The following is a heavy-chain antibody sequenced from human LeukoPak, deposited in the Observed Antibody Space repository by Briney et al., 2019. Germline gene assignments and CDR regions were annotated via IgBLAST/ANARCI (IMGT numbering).Heavy chain of an antibody. CDR3: ARGRFGPDY. J-gene: IGHJ4*02. D-gene: IGHD3-10*01. V-gene: IGHV3-23*01. CDR2: ISGTGAGT. Sequence: GGSLRLSCAASGFTFSSYAMSWVRQAPGKGLEWVSVISGTGAGTYFADSVRGRFTISRDNSKSTLYLHMNSLRAEDTAIYYCARGRFGPDYWGQGTLVTVSS. CDR1: GFTFSSYA.